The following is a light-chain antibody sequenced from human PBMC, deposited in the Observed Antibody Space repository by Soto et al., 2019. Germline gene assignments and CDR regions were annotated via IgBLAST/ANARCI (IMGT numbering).Light chain of an antibody. J-gene: IGLJ3*02. CDR2: EVS. Sequence: QSALTQPASVSGSPGQSITISCTGTSSDGGGYNYVSWYQQHPGKAPKLVIYEVSNRPSGVSNRFSGSKSGNTASLTISGLQAEDEADYCCSSYTSSSTLWVFGGGTKVTVL. CDR3: SSYTSSSTLWV. V-gene: IGLV2-14*01. CDR1: SSDGGGYNY.